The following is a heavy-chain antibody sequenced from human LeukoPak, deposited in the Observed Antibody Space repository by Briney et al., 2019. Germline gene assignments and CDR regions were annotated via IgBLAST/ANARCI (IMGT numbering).Heavy chain of an antibody. D-gene: IGHD1-20*01. CDR3: ARKRIPITGTVYYFDY. CDR1: GYTFTSYG. Sequence: ASVKVSCKASGYTFTSYGISWVRQAPGQGLEWMGWISAYNGNTNYAQKLQGRVTMTTDTSTSTAYMELRSLRSDDTAVYYCARKRIPITGTVYYFDYWGQGTLVTVSS. V-gene: IGHV1-18*01. CDR2: ISAYNGNT. J-gene: IGHJ4*02.